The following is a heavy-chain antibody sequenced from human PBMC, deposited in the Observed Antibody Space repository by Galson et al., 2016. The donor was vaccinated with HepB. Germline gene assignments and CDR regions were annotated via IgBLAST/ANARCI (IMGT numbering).Heavy chain of an antibody. V-gene: IGHV3-23*01. CDR3: AKLTSYDFWSGSYDGAFDY. J-gene: IGHJ4*02. Sequence: SLRLSCAASGFSFSNYAMSWVRQAPGKGLEWVSTISGSGGGTYSADSVKGRVIISRGNSKNTLSLQIDSLRAEDSAIYYCAKLTSYDFWSGSYDGAFDYWGQGTLVTVSS. CDR2: ISGSGGGT. D-gene: IGHD3-3*01. CDR1: GFSFSNYA.